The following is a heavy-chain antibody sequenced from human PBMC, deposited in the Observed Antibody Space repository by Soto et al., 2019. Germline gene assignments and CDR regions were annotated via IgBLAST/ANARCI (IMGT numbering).Heavy chain of an antibody. CDR3: TTDPGGGVTPREVPDY. V-gene: IGHV5-51*01. D-gene: IGHD2-8*01. Sequence: GESLKISCKGSGDSFSNYWIAWVRQMPGKGLEWMGIIYPGDSDTRYSPSFQGQVTISADTSINTVYLQWSSLKTEDTAVYYCTTDPGGGVTPREVPDYWGQGTLVTVSS. J-gene: IGHJ4*02. CDR2: IYPGDSDT. CDR1: GDSFSNYW.